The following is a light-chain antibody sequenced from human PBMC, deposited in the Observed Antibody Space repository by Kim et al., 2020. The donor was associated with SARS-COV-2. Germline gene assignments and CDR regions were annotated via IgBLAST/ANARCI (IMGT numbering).Light chain of an antibody. Sequence: SPGERATLSGRASPSVGSTSLGWDQQKPGQAPRLLIYAASSRATGIPDRFSGSGSGTDFTLSISRLEPEDFAVYYCQQYGSSPRTFGQGTKVDIK. V-gene: IGKV3-20*01. CDR1: PSVGSTS. J-gene: IGKJ1*01. CDR2: AAS. CDR3: QQYGSSPRT.